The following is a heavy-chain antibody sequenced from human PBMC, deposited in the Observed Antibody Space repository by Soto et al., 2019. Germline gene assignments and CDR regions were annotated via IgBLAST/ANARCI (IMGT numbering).Heavy chain of an antibody. D-gene: IGHD6-13*01. CDR1: GGTFSSYA. CDR2: IIPIFGTA. Sequence: SVKVSCKASGGTFSSYAISWVRQAPGQGLEWMGGIIPIFGTANYAQKFQGRVTITADESTSTAYMELSSLRSEDTAVYYCARGVFSSLVGLAPYYYYYYGMDVWGQGTTVTVSS. CDR3: ARGVFSSLVGLAPYYYYYYGMDV. J-gene: IGHJ6*02. V-gene: IGHV1-69*13.